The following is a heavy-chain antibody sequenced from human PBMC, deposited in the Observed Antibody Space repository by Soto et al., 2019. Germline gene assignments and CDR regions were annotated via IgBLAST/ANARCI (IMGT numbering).Heavy chain of an antibody. D-gene: IGHD1-1*01. CDR2: INHSGST. Sequence: SETLSLTCAVYGGSFSGYYWSWIRQPPGKGLEWIGEINHSGSTNYNPSLKSRVTISVDTSKNQFSLKLSSVTAADTAVYYCAREGTTGTTRNYFDYWGQGTLVTVSS. J-gene: IGHJ4*02. V-gene: IGHV4-34*01. CDR3: AREGTTGTTRNYFDY. CDR1: GGSFSGYY.